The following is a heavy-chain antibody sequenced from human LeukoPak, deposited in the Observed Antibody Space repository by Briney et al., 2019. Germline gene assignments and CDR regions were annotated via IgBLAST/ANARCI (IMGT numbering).Heavy chain of an antibody. CDR2: IYTSGST. D-gene: IGHD5-24*01. V-gene: IGHV4-4*07. Sequence: SETLSLTCTVSGGSISSYYWSWIRQPAGKGLEWIGRIYTSGSTNYNPSLKSRVTMSVDTSKNQFSLKLSSVTAADTAVYYCARSGEMATTRNWFDPWGQGTLVTVSS. CDR1: GGSISSYY. J-gene: IGHJ5*02. CDR3: ARSGEMATTRNWFDP.